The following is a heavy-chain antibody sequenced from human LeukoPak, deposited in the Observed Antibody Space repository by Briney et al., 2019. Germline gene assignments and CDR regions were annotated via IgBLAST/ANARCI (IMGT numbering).Heavy chain of an antibody. D-gene: IGHD6-13*01. J-gene: IGHJ4*02. CDR2: IIPIFGTA. Sequence: SVKVSCKASGGTFSSYAISWVRQAPGQGLEWMGGIIPIFGTANYAQKFQGRVTITADESTSTAYMELSSLRSEDTAVYYCATRTGYSSSWYLSDFDYWGQGTLVTVSS. CDR1: GGTFSSYA. V-gene: IGHV1-69*13. CDR3: ATRTGYSSSWYLSDFDY.